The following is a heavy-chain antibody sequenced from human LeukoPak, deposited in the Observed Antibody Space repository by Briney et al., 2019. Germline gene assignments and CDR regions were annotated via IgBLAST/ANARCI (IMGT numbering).Heavy chain of an antibody. CDR3: ARDIGASGMDV. J-gene: IGHJ6*02. D-gene: IGHD5-12*01. CDR1: GFTFSSYA. V-gene: IGHV3-33*01. Sequence: GGSLRLSCATSGFTFSSYAMHWVRQAPGKGLEWVAVIWYDGSNEHYADSVKGRFIISRDNSKNTLYLQMNSLRAEDTAVFYCARDIGASGMDVWGQGTTVTVSS. CDR2: IWYDGSNE.